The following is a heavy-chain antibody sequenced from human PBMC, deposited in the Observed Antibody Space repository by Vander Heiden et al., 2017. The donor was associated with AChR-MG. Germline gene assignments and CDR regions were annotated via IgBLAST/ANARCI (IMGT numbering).Heavy chain of an antibody. Sequence: QVQLQESGPGLVKPSETLSLTCTVSGGSISSYYWRWIRQPPGKGLEWIGYIYYSGSTNYNPSLKSRVTISVDTSKNQFSLKLSSVTAADTAVYYCARGGAWDYRDAFDIWGQGTMVTVSS. V-gene: IGHV4-59*01. D-gene: IGHD1-7*01. CDR3: ARGGAWDYRDAFDI. CDR1: GGSISSYY. CDR2: IYYSGST. J-gene: IGHJ3*02.